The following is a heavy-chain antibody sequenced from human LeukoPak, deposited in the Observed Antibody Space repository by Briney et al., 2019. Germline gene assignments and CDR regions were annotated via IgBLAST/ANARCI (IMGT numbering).Heavy chain of an antibody. V-gene: IGHV4-39*01. J-gene: IGHJ4*02. CDR3: ARLDDRAARIAVGRSSTWSSRRGFDY. CDR1: GGSISSSNYY. Sequence: SETLSLTCTVSGGSISSSNYYWGWIRHPPGKGLEWIGNIFYSGTTYYNPSLKSRVTISVDTSKKQFALKLNSVTAADTAVYYCARLDDRAARIAVGRSSTWSSRRGFDYWGQATLVTDSS. D-gene: IGHD6-13*01. CDR2: IFYSGTT.